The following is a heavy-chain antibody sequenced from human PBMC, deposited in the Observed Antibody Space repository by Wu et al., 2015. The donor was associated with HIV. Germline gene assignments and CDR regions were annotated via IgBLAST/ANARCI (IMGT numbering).Heavy chain of an antibody. D-gene: IGHD3-22*01. CDR2: LIPMYGTG. V-gene: IGHV1-69*13. Sequence: QVQLLQSGAEVKNPGSSVRVSCKASGATFSSYALSWVRQAPGQGLEWMGRLIPMYGTGNYAQKFQGRVTITADESTSTAYMELSSLRSEDTAVYYCARDDYDSSINLGYWGQGNAGHRLL. CDR1: GATFSSYA. CDR3: ARDDYDSSINLGY. J-gene: IGHJ4*02.